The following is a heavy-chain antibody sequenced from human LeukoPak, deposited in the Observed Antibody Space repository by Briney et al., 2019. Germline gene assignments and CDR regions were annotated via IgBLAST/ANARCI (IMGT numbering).Heavy chain of an antibody. J-gene: IGHJ5*02. CDR2: IIPIFGTA. Sequence: SVKLSCKASGGTFSSYAISWVRQAPGQGLEWMGGIIPIFGTANYAQKFQGRVTITTDESTSTAYMELSSLRSEDTAVYYCAIVVYYGSGSYTNGFDPWGQGTLVTVSS. D-gene: IGHD3-10*01. CDR3: AIVVYYGSGSYTNGFDP. CDR1: GGTFSSYA. V-gene: IGHV1-69*05.